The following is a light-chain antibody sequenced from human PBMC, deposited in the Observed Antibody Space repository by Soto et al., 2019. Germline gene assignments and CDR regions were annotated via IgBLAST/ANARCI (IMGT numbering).Light chain of an antibody. J-gene: IGKJ3*01. CDR2: LGS. CDR1: QSLLFGGYNY. Sequence: DIVMTQSPLSLPVTPGEPASISCRSSQSLLFGGYNYLDWYLQKPGQSPQLLVYLGSNRASGVPDRFSGRGSATNFTLMISTVEAEDVGVYYCLQALQFPFTFGPGTKVDIK. CDR3: LQALQFPFT. V-gene: IGKV2-28*01.